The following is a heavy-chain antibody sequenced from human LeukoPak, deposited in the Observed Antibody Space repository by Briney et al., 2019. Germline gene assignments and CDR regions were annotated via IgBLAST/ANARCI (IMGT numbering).Heavy chain of an antibody. Sequence: PGGSLRLSCVASGFTFRNYGMHWVRQAPGKGLEWVAVIWFDGSNYYHAESVKGRFAISRDNSKDTLYLQMDSLRAEDTAVYYCARVGYATSLGFDYWGQGTLVTVSS. V-gene: IGHV3-33*01. CDR1: GFTFRNYG. CDR2: IWFDGSNY. J-gene: IGHJ4*02. CDR3: ARVGYATSLGFDY. D-gene: IGHD2-2*01.